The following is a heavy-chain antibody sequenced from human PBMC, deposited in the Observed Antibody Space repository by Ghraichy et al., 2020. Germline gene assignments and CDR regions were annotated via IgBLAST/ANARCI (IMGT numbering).Heavy chain of an antibody. V-gene: IGHV1-8*01. D-gene: IGHD3-22*01. CDR1: GYTFTSYD. CDR3: ARGYYYDSSGLIHPDNFDY. J-gene: IGHJ4*02. Sequence: ASVKVSCKASGYTFTSYDINWVRQATGQGLEWMGWMNPNSGNTGYAQKFQGRVTMTRNTSISTAYMELSSLRSEDTAVYYCARGYYYDSSGLIHPDNFDYWGQGTLVTVSS. CDR2: MNPNSGNT.